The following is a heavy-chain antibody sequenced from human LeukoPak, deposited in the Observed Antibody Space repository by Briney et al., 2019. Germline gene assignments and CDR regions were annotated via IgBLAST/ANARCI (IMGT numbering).Heavy chain of an antibody. J-gene: IGHJ5*02. V-gene: IGHV1-18*01. Sequence: GASVKVSCKASGYTFSSYAINWVRQAPGQGLEWMGWISAYNGNTNYAQKLQGRVTMTTDTSTSTAYMELRSLRSDDTAVYYCARWETTNWFDPWGQGTLVTVSS. CDR1: GYTFSSYA. CDR2: ISAYNGNT. D-gene: IGHD1-26*01. CDR3: ARWETTNWFDP.